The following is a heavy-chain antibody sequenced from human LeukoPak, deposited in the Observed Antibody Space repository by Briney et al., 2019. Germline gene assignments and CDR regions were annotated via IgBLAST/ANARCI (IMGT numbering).Heavy chain of an antibody. V-gene: IGHV1-8*01. Sequence: ASVKVSCKASGYTFTSYDINWVRQATGQGLEWMGWMNPNSGNTGYAQKFQGRVTMTRNTSVSTAYMELSSLRSEDTAVYYCATYDYVWVSYRNTVFDYWGQGTLVTVSS. CDR1: GYTFTSYD. J-gene: IGHJ4*02. D-gene: IGHD3-16*02. CDR3: ATYDYVWVSYRNTVFDY. CDR2: MNPNSGNT.